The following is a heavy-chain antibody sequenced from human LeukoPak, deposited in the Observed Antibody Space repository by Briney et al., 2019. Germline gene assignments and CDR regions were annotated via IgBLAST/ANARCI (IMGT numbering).Heavy chain of an antibody. CDR2: ISSSSSTI. D-gene: IGHD2-15*01. Sequence: PGGSLRLSCAASGFTFSSYAMSWVRQAPGKGLEWVSYISSSSSTIYYADSVKGRFTISRDNAKNSLYLQMNSLRAEDTAVYYCARDQGYCSGGSCYRKPLDYWGQGTLVTVSS. CDR3: ARDQGYCSGGSCYRKPLDY. J-gene: IGHJ4*02. CDR1: GFTFSSYA. V-gene: IGHV3-48*04.